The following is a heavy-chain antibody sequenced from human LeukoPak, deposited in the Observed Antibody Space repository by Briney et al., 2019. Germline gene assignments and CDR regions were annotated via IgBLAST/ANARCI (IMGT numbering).Heavy chain of an antibody. CDR3: ARRGEVGSNDRIYYYYMDV. J-gene: IGHJ6*03. D-gene: IGHD3-10*01. Sequence: ASVKVSCKTSGYTFTTYGITWVRQAPGQGLECMGWISTYNGNTNYAQKFQGRVTMTTDTSTSTAYMELRSLTSDDTAVYYCARRGEVGSNDRIYYYYMDVWGKGTTVTVSS. CDR2: ISTYNGNT. V-gene: IGHV1-18*01. CDR1: GYTFTTYG.